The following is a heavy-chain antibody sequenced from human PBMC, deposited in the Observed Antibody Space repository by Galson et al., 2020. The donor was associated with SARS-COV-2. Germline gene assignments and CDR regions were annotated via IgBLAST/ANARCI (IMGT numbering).Heavy chain of an antibody. CDR1: GGSFSGYY. D-gene: IGHD3-16*01. J-gene: IGHJ4*02. V-gene: IGHV4-34*01. CDR2: INHSGST. Sequence: SETLSLTCAVYGGSFSGYYWSWIRQPPGKGLEWIGEINHSGSTNYNPSLKSRVTISVDTSKNQFSLKLSSVTAADTAVYYCARWGSYDIGTDKNYFDYWGQGTLVTVSS. CDR3: ARWGSYDIGTDKNYFDY.